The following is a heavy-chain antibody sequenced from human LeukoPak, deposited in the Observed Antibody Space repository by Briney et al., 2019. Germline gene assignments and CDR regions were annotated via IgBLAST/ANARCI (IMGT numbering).Heavy chain of an antibody. J-gene: IGHJ4*02. Sequence: ASVKVSCKASGYTFTGYYMHWVRQAPGQGLEWMGWINPNSGGTNYAQKFQGRVTMTRDTSISTAYMELSRLRSDDTAVYYCAGVVGYSGYDWGYWGQGTLVTVSS. V-gene: IGHV1-2*02. CDR2: INPNSGGT. D-gene: IGHD5-12*01. CDR3: AGVVGYSGYDWGY. CDR1: GYTFTGYY.